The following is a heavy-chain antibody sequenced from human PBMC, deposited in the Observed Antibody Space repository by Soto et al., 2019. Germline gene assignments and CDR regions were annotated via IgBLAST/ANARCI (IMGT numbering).Heavy chain of an antibody. D-gene: IGHD5-18*01. CDR2: IIPIFGTA. Sequence: QVQLVQSGAEVKKPGSSVKVSCKASGGTFSSYAISWVRQAPGQGLEWMGGIIPIFGTANYAQKFQGRVTITADESTSTAYRELSSLRSEDTAVYYCARGGIQLWLDYYGMDVWGQGTTVTVSS. CDR1: GGTFSSYA. V-gene: IGHV1-69*01. CDR3: ARGGIQLWLDYYGMDV. J-gene: IGHJ6*02.